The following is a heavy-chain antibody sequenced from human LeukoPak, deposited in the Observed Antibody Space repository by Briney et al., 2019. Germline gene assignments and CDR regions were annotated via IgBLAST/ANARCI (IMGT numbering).Heavy chain of an antibody. Sequence: PGGSLRLSCAASGFTFSSYAMHWVRQAPGKGLEWVAVISYDGSNKYYADSVKGRFTISRDNSKNTLYLQMNSLRAEDTAVYYCARATMVRGETSPAFDIWGQGTMVTVSS. CDR1: GFTFSSYA. J-gene: IGHJ3*02. D-gene: IGHD3-10*01. CDR2: ISYDGSNK. V-gene: IGHV3-30*04. CDR3: ARATMVRGETSPAFDI.